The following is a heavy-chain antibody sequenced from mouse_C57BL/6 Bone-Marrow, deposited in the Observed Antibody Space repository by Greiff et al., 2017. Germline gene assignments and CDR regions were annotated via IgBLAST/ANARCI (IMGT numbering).Heavy chain of an antibody. CDR1: VYTFTSYN. J-gene: IGHJ1*03. CDR2: IYPGNGDT. CDR3: ARVYGSTWYFDV. V-gene: IGHV1-12*01. Sequence: QVQLQQSGAELVRPGASVKMSCKASVYTFTSYNMHWVKQTPRQGLEWIGAIYPGNGDTSYNQKFKGKATLTVDKSSSTAYMQLSSLTSDDSAVYFGARVYGSTWYFDVWGTGTTVTVSS. D-gene: IGHD1-1*01.